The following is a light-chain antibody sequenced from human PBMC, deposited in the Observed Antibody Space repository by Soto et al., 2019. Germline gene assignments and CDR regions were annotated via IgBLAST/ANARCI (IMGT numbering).Light chain of an antibody. V-gene: IGKV1-8*01. Sequence: AIRMTQSPSSLSASTGDRVTITCRASQGISSYLAWYQQKPGKAPKLLIYAASTLQSGVPSRFSGSGSATDFTLTISRLQSEDFATYYCHRYYSYSTFGQGTKVEIK. CDR3: HRYYSYST. CDR1: QGISSY. CDR2: AAS. J-gene: IGKJ1*01.